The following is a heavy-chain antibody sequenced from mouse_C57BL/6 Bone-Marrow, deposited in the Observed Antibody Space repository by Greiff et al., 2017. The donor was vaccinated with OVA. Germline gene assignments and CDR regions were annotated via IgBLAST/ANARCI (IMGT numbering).Heavy chain of an antibody. Sequence: QVQLKQPGAELVKPGASVKMSCKASGYTFTSYWITWVKQRPGQGLEWIGDIYPGSGSTNYNEKFKSKATLTVDTSSSTAYMQLSSLTAEDSAVYYCARDCYGSLVAYWGQGTLVTVSA. CDR2: IYPGSGST. D-gene: IGHD2-2*01. CDR1: GYTFTSYW. CDR3: ARDCYGSLVAY. J-gene: IGHJ3*01. V-gene: IGHV1-55*01.